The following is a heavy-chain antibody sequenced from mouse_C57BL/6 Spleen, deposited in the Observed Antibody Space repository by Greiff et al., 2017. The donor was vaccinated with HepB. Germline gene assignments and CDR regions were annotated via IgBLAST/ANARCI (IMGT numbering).Heavy chain of an antibody. CDR3: TRRDYGSNRAWFAY. CDR1: GYTFTDYE. Sequence: VKLMESGAELVRPGASVTLSCKASGYTFTDYEMHWVKQTPVHGLEWIGAIDPETGGTAYNQKFKGKAILTADKSSSTAYMELRSLTSEDSAVYYCTRRDYGSNRAWFAYWGQGTLVTVSA. V-gene: IGHV1-15*01. J-gene: IGHJ3*01. D-gene: IGHD1-1*01. CDR2: IDPETGGT.